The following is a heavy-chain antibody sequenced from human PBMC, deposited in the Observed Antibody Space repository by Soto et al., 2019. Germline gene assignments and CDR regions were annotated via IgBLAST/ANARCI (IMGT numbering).Heavy chain of an antibody. J-gene: IGHJ5*02. CDR1: GFTFSGSS. Sequence: LRLSCAASGFTFSGSSMHWVRQASGKGLEWVGRIRSKANSYATAYAASVKGRFTISRDDSKNTAYLQMNSLKTEDTAVYYCTRPGAAAGHGDWFDPWGQGTLVTVSS. CDR3: TRPGAAAGHGDWFDP. CDR2: IRSKANSYAT. D-gene: IGHD6-13*01. V-gene: IGHV3-73*01.